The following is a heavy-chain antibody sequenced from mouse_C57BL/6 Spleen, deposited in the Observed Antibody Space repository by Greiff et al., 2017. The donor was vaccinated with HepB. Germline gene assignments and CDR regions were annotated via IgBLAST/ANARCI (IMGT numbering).Heavy chain of an antibody. CDR1: GFTFSDYY. CDR3: ARQRGGTLDY. Sequence: KLVESGGGLVQPGGSLKLSCAASGFTFSDYYMYWVRQTPEKRLEWVAYISNGGGSTYYPDTVKGRFTISRDNAKNTLYLQMSRLKSEDTAMYYCARQRGGTLDYWGQGTTLTVSS. J-gene: IGHJ2*01. CDR2: ISNGGGST. V-gene: IGHV5-12*01. D-gene: IGHD4-1*01.